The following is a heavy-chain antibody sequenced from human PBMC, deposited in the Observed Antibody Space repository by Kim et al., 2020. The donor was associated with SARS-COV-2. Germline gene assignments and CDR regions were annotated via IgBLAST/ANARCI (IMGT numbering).Heavy chain of an antibody. V-gene: IGHV3-23*01. CDR1: GFTFSSYA. CDR2: ISGSGGST. CDR3: ASSSWYYYYGMDV. D-gene: IGHD6-13*01. Sequence: GGSLRLSCAASGFTFSSYAMSWVRQAPGKGLEWVSAISGSGGSTYYADSVKGRFTISRDNSKNTLYLQMNSLRAEDTAVYYCASSSWYYYYGMDVWGQGTTVTFSS. J-gene: IGHJ6*02.